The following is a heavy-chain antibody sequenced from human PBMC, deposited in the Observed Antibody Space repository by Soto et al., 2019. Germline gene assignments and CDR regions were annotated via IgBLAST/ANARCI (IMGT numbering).Heavy chain of an antibody. D-gene: IGHD6-19*01. CDR2: IYYSGST. J-gene: IGHJ4*02. CDR1: GGSISSGDYY. CDR3: ARGLKQYSSGWYQTYYFDY. V-gene: IGHV4-30-4*01. Sequence: QVQLQESGPGLVKPSQTLSLTCTVSGGSISSGDYYWSCIRQPPGKGLEWIGYIYYSGSTYYNPSLKSRVTISVDTSKNQFSLKLSSVTAADTAVYYCARGLKQYSSGWYQTYYFDYWGQGTLVTVSS.